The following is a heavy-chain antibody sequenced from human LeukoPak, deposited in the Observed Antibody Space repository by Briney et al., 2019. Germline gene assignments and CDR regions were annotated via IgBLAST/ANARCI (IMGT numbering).Heavy chain of an antibody. Sequence: PSETLSLTCTVSGGSMSSSIYHWGWIRQPPGKGLEWIGSINYSGSTHYNASLGSRVTISVDTSKNQFSLKLTSVTAADTAMYYCARSGNSGRAPGRHNWFDPCGQGALVTVSS. J-gene: IGHJ5*02. CDR3: ARSGNSGRAPGRHNWFDP. CDR2: INYSGST. CDR1: GGSMSSSIYH. V-gene: IGHV4-39*01. D-gene: IGHD3-10*01.